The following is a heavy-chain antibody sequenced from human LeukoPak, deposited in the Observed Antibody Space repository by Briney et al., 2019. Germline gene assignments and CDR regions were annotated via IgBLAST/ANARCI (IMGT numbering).Heavy chain of an antibody. CDR2: ISSGRSTI. D-gene: IGHD2-15*01. CDR1: RFTFSSSG. J-gene: IGHJ3*02. CDR3: ARDGMLGYCSGDSCYLDAFDI. V-gene: IGHV3-48*01. Sequence: GGSLRLSCAASRFTFSSSGMNWVRQAPGKGLEWVSYISSGRSTIFYSDSVKGRFTIFRDNVKNSLYLQMNSLRAEDTAVYYCARDGMLGYCSGDSCYLDAFDIWGQGTTVTVSS.